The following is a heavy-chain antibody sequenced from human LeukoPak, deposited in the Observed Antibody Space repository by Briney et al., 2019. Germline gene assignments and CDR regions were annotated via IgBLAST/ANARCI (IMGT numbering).Heavy chain of an antibody. CDR3: ATYGSGKGSYYYMDV. D-gene: IGHD3-10*01. V-gene: IGHV4-59*02. CDR2: IYYSGST. Sequence: PSETLSLTCTISGGSVSDYYWSWIRQSPGKGLEWIGYIYYSGSTNYNPSLKSRVTISVDTSKNQFSLKLSSVTAADTAVYYCATYGSGKGSYYYMDVWGKGTTVTVSS. J-gene: IGHJ6*03. CDR1: GGSVSDYY.